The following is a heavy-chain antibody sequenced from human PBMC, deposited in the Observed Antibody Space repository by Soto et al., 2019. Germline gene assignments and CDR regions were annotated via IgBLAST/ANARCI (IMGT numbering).Heavy chain of an antibody. V-gene: IGHV5-51*01. Sequence: GESLKISCKGSGYSFTSYWIGWVRQMPGKGLEWMGIIYPGDSDTRYSPSFQGQVTISADKSISTAYLQWSSLKASDTAMYYCARHEVDESCGYYGRGPTYYYYYGTDVWGQGTTVTVSS. CDR3: ARHEVDESCGYYGRGPTYYYYYGTDV. CDR1: GYSFTSYW. CDR2: IYPGDSDT. J-gene: IGHJ6*02. D-gene: IGHD3-22*01.